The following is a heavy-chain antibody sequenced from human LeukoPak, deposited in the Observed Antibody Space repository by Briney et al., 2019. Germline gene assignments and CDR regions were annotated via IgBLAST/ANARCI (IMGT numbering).Heavy chain of an antibody. CDR2: IFGGGSR. CDR3: ARGDDYSTYFDY. CDR1: GFTVSSNS. Sequence: VGSLRLSCAASGFTVSSNSMTWVRQAPGKGLEWVALIFGGGSRYYADSVKGRFTISRDTSKNKLFIQMNSLRAEDAAVYFCARGDDYSTYFDYWGQGTLVTVSS. V-gene: IGHV3-66*01. D-gene: IGHD5-24*01. J-gene: IGHJ4*02.